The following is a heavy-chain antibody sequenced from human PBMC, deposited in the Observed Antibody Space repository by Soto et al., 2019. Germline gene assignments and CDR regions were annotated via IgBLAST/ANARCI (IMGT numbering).Heavy chain of an antibody. V-gene: IGHV4-34*01. CDR1: GGSFSGYY. Sequence: QVQLQQWGAGLLKPSETLSLTCAVYGGSFSGYYWSWIRQPLGKGLEWIGEINHSGSTNYNPSLKSRVTISVDTSKNQFSLKLSSVTAADTAVYYCARGTGYYGSGSYYNRQTFDYWGQGTLVTVSS. CDR3: ARGTGYYGSGSYYNRQTFDY. J-gene: IGHJ4*02. D-gene: IGHD3-10*01. CDR2: INHSGST.